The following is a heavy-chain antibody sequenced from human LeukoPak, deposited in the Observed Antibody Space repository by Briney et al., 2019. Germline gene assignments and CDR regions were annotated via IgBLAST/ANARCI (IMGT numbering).Heavy chain of an antibody. D-gene: IGHD3-10*01. Sequence: SETLSLTCTVSGGSISSSSYYWSWIRQPPGKGLEWIGYGYYSGSTNYSPSLKSRVTISVDTSKNQFSLKLSSVTAADTAVYYCARSADRVIRGAPPYYYYYVDVWGKGTTVTVSS. CDR3: ARSADRVIRGAPPYYYYYVDV. V-gene: IGHV4-61*01. J-gene: IGHJ6*03. CDR1: GGSISSSSYY. CDR2: GYYSGST.